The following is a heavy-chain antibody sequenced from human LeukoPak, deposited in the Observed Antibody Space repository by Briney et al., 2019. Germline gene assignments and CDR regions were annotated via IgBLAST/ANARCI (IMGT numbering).Heavy chain of an antibody. CDR1: GFTFSSYG. D-gene: IGHD5-18*01. V-gene: IGHV3-30*02. J-gene: IGHJ4*02. Sequence: GGSLRLSCAASGFTFSSYGMHWVRQAPGKGLEWVAFIRYDGSNKYYADSVKGRFTISGDNSKNTLYLQMNSLRAEDTAVYYCAKEKGDTAMAPYYFDYWGQGTLVTVSS. CDR2: IRYDGSNK. CDR3: AKEKGDTAMAPYYFDY.